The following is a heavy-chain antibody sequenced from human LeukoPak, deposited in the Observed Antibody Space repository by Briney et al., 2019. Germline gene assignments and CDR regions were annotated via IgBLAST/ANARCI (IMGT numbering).Heavy chain of an antibody. Sequence: SETLSLTCAVYGGSFSGYYWSWIRQPPGKGLEWIGEINHSGSTNYNPSLKSRVTISVDTSENQFSLKLSSVTAADTAVYYCAREGRLRYNWFDPWGQGTLVTVSS. J-gene: IGHJ5*02. V-gene: IGHV4-34*01. CDR2: INHSGST. CDR1: GGSFSGYY. CDR3: AREGRLRYNWFDP. D-gene: IGHD4-17*01.